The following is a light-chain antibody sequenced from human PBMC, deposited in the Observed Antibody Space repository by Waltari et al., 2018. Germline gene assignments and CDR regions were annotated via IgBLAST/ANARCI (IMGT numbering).Light chain of an antibody. CDR2: AAS. V-gene: IGKV1-39*01. J-gene: IGKJ1*01. Sequence: DIPMTQSPSSLSASVGDRVTITCRASQSISNCLNWYQQKPGKAPNLLFYAASSLETGVPSRFSGSGSGTDFTLTISSLQPDDFGTYYCQQSYNTPPVTFGPGTKVDIK. CDR3: QQSYNTPPVT. CDR1: QSISNC.